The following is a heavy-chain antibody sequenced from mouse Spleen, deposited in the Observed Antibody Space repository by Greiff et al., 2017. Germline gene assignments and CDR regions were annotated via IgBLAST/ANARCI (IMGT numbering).Heavy chain of an antibody. V-gene: IGHV3-6*01. Sequence: VQLQQSGPGLVKPSQSLSLTCSVTGYSITSGYYWNWIRQFPGNKLEWMGYISYDGSNNYNPSLKNRISITRDTSKNQFFLKLNSVTTEDTATYYCARAGDYLFAYWGQGTLVTVSA. CDR2: ISYDGSN. D-gene: IGHD2-4*01. J-gene: IGHJ3*01. CDR1: GYSITSGYY. CDR3: ARAGDYLFAY.